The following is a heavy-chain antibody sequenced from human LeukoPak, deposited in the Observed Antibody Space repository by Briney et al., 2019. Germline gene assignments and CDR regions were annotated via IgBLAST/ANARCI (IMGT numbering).Heavy chain of an antibody. Sequence: SETLSLTCTVSTYSISSGYYWGWIRQPPGKGLEWIGSIYHSGSTNYNPSLKSRVTISVDTSKNQFSLKLSSVTAADTAVYYCARVLGYSYGYAYDAFDFWGQGTMVTVSS. D-gene: IGHD5-18*01. CDR2: IYHSGST. V-gene: IGHV4-38-2*02. CDR1: TYSISSGYY. J-gene: IGHJ3*01. CDR3: ARVLGYSYGYAYDAFDF.